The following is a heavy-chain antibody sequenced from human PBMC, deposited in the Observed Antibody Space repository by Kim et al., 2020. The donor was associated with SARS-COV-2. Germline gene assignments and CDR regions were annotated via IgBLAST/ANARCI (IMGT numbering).Heavy chain of an antibody. Sequence: GVSRRLSCAASGFTVNNYGMHWVRQAPGKGLEWVAVIWYDGSNKYYADSGKGRFTISRDNSKNTLYLQMNSRRAEDTAVYYCASARSDSSSYYWGQGTL. CDR1: GFTVNNYG. CDR3: ASARSDSSSYY. J-gene: IGHJ1*01. CDR2: IWYDGSNK. V-gene: IGHV3-33*01. D-gene: IGHD3-22*01.